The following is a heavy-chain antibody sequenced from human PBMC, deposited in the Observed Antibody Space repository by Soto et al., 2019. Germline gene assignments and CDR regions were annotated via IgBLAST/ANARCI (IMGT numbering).Heavy chain of an antibody. D-gene: IGHD6-19*01. CDR1: GYTFTGYY. CDR2: IIPNSGGT. Sequence: SVKVSCKASGYTFTGYYMHWVRQAPGQGLEWMGWIIPNSGGTKYAQKFQDRVTMTRDTHINTAYMELSRLRSDDTAVYYCAKDLKRPPHWGIAVSGYSPDYWGQGTLVTVSS. V-gene: IGHV1-2*02. CDR3: AKDLKRPPHWGIAVSGYSPDY. J-gene: IGHJ4*02.